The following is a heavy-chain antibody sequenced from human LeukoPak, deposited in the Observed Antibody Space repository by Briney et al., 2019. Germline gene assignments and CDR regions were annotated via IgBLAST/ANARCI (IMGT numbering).Heavy chain of an antibody. CDR3: ARLSMIDTFDI. CDR2: IYPGDSDT. CDR1: GYSFMTYW. J-gene: IGHJ3*02. D-gene: IGHD3-22*01. Sequence: KPGEPLKISCQASGYSFMTYWIGWVRQMPGKGLEWMAIIYPGDSDTKYSPSFQDQVTISADKSINTAYLHWRSLKASDTAMYYCARLSMIDTFDIWGLGTVVTVSS. V-gene: IGHV5-51*01.